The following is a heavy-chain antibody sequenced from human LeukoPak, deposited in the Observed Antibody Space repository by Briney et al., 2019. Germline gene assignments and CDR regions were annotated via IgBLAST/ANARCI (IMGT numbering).Heavy chain of an antibody. V-gene: IGHV3-33*01. Sequence: GGSLRLSCTASGFTFRNFGFHWARQAPGKGLEWLAVIWSEGTIQLYADSAKGRFTISKDDLKNTLYLQMNSLRVEDTAIYYCARDYKTGHTDYWGQGTLVTVSS. D-gene: IGHD3-10*01. CDR2: IWSEGTIQ. CDR1: GFTFRNFG. CDR3: ARDYKTGHTDY. J-gene: IGHJ4*02.